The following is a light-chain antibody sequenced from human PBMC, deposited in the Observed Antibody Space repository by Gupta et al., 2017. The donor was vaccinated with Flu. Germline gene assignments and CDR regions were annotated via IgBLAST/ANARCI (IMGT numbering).Light chain of an antibody. CDR1: QSVSSK. CDR2: GAS. J-gene: IGKJ4*01. Sequence: PGTLSVSPGERATLSCRASQSVSSKLAWYQHKRGQAPRLLIYGASTRASGIPARFSGSGSGTEFTLTISSLQSEDFAVYHCQQDNDWPISFGGGTKVEIK. CDR3: QQDNDWPIS. V-gene: IGKV3-15*01.